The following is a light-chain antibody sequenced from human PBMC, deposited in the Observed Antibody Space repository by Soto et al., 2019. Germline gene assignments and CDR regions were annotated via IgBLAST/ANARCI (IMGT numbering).Light chain of an antibody. V-gene: IGLV1-40*01. CDR3: QSYDSSLSGYV. CDR1: SSNIGAGYD. CDR2: GNS. Sequence: QSVLTQPPSVSGAPGQRVTISCTGSSSNIGAGYDVHWYQQLPGAAPKVLIYGNSNRPSGVPDRFSGSKSGTSASLAITGLQAEHEADYYCQSYDSSLSGYVFGGGTKVTVL. J-gene: IGLJ2*01.